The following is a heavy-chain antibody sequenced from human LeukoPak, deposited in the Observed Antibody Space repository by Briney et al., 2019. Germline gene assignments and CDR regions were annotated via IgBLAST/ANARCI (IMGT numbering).Heavy chain of an antibody. D-gene: IGHD5-18*01. CDR3: AGLTAMVTYNY. J-gene: IGHJ4*02. V-gene: IGHV4-34*08. CDR1: GFTFSSYA. CDR2: INHSGST. Sequence: PGGSLRLSCAASGFTFSSYAMSWIRQPPGKGLEWIGEINHSGSTNYNPSLKSRVTISVDTSKNQFSLKLSSVTAADTAVYYCAGLTAMVTYNYWGQGTLVTVSS.